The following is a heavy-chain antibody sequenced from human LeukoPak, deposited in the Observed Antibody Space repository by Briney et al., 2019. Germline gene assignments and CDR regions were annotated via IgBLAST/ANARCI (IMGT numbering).Heavy chain of an antibody. CDR2: INRSGST. Sequence: KPSETLSLTCAVYGGSISGYYWTWIRQPAGKGLEWIGEINRSGSTNYNPSLKSRVAISLDTSKKQFSLKLSSVTAADTAVYYCARSAGFVVVPTAAFDIWGQGTMVTVSS. CDR3: ARSAGFVVVPTAAFDI. J-gene: IGHJ3*02. V-gene: IGHV4-34*01. D-gene: IGHD2-2*01. CDR1: GGSISGYY.